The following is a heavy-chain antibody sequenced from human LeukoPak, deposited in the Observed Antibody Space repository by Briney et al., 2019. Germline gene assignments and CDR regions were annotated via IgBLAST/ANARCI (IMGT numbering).Heavy chain of an antibody. Sequence: PSETLSLTCTVSGGSISSGDYYWSWIRQPPGKGLEWIGYIYYSGSTYYNPSLKSRVTISVDTSKNQFSLKLSSVTAAATAVYYCARVHYYDSSGADYWGQGTLVTVSS. V-gene: IGHV4-30-4*01. CDR1: GGSISSGDYY. CDR2: IYYSGST. J-gene: IGHJ4*02. D-gene: IGHD3-22*01. CDR3: ARVHYYDSSGADY.